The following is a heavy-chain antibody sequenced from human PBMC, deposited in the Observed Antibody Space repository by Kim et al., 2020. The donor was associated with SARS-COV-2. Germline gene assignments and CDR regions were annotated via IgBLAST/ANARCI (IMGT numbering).Heavy chain of an antibody. J-gene: IGHJ4*02. CDR2: ISYDGSNK. D-gene: IGHD2-15*01. Sequence: GGSLRLSCAASGFTFSSYGMHWVRQAPGKGLEWVAVISYDGSNKYYADSVKGRFTISRDNSKNTLYLQMNSLRAEDTAVYYCAKDRVVAATEGYFDYWGQGPLVTVSS. CDR1: GFTFSSYG. CDR3: AKDRVVAATEGYFDY. V-gene: IGHV3-30*18.